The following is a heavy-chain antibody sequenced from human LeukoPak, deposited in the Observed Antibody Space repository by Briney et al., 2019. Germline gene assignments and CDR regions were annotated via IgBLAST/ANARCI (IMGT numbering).Heavy chain of an antibody. D-gene: IGHD3-10*01. CDR2: IYYSGST. V-gene: IGHV4-61*01. CDR3: ARDRIGDYFDY. J-gene: IGHJ4*02. CDR1: GVSISSSNSY. Sequence: SETLSLTCTVSGVSISSSNSYWGWIRQPPGKGLEWIGYIYYSGSTNYNPSLKSRVTISVDTSKNQFSLKLSSVTAADTAVYYCARDRIGDYFDYWGQGTLVTVSS.